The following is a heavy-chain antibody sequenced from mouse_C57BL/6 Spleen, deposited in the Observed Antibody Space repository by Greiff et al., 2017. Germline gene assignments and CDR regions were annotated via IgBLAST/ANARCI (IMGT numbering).Heavy chain of an antibody. CDR3: ARRVDGYYYYAMDY. Sequence: EVKLVESGPELVKPGASVKIPCKASGYTFTDYNMDWVKQSHGKSLEWIGDINPNNGGTIYNQKFKGKATLTVDKSSSTAYMELRSLTSEDTAVYYCARRVDGYYYYAMDYWGQGTSVTVSS. J-gene: IGHJ4*01. V-gene: IGHV1-18*01. CDR2: INPNNGGT. D-gene: IGHD2-3*01. CDR1: GYTFTDYN.